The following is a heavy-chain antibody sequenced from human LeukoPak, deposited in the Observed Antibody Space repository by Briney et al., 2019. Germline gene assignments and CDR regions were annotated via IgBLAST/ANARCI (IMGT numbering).Heavy chain of an antibody. CDR2: IYYSGST. CDR1: GGSISSSSYY. J-gene: IGHJ5*02. Sequence: PSETLSLTCTVSGGSISSSSYYWGWIRQPPGKGLEWIESIYYSGSTYYNPSLKSRVTISVDTSKNQFSLKLSSVTAADTAVYYCARGGYSYGLRQPSENWFDPWGQGTLVTVSS. V-gene: IGHV4-39*07. D-gene: IGHD5-18*01. CDR3: ARGGYSYGLRQPSENWFDP.